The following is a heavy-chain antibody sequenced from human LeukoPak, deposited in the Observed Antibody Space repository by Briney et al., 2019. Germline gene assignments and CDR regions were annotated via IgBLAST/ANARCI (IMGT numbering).Heavy chain of an antibody. CDR1: GFTVSSNY. Sequence: GGSLRLSCAASGFTVSSNYMSWVRQAPGKGLEWVSTITSGDSTYYADSVKGRFTISRDNSKNTLYLQMNSLRAEDTAVYHCARAYSSSWYDYWGQGTLVTVSS. D-gene: IGHD6-13*01. V-gene: IGHV3-53*01. CDR2: ITSGDST. CDR3: ARAYSSSWYDY. J-gene: IGHJ4*02.